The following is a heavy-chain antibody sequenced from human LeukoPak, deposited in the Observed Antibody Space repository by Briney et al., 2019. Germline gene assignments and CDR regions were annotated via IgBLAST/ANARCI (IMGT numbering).Heavy chain of an antibody. CDR1: GFTFSDYY. J-gene: IGHJ3*01. D-gene: IGHD3-22*01. V-gene: IGHV3-11*04. CDR3: ARDRNYYDSRGYYDAFDV. Sequence: GGSLRLSCAASGFTFSDYYMSWIRQAPGKGLEWVSYISSSGSTIYYADSVKGRFTISRDNAKNSLSLQMNSLRAEDTAVYYCARDRNYYDSRGYYDAFDVWGQGTTVTVSP. CDR2: ISSSGSTI.